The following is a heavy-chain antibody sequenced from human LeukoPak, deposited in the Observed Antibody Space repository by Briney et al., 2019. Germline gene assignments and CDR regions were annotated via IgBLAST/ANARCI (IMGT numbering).Heavy chain of an antibody. D-gene: IGHD6-19*01. CDR3: ARAAEYSSGWYLFDY. J-gene: IGHJ4*02. Sequence: SETLSLTCTVSGGSISSSTDYWGWVRQPPGKGLEWIGSIYYSGSTFYNPSLRSRVTMSVDTSKNQFSLKLSSVTAADTAMYYCARAAEYSSGWYLFDYWGQGILVTVSA. CDR1: GGSISSSTDY. CDR2: IYYSGST. V-gene: IGHV4-39*07.